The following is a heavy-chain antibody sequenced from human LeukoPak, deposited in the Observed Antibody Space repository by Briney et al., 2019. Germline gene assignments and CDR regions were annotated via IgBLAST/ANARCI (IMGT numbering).Heavy chain of an antibody. CDR3: ARDHVAGTTPNDY. Sequence: ASVKVSCKASGYTFTGYYMHWVRQAPGQGLEWMGWINPNSGGTNYAQKFQGRVTMTRDTSISTAYMELSRLRSDDTAVYYCARDHVAGTTPNDYWGQGTLVTVSS. J-gene: IGHJ4*02. V-gene: IGHV1-2*02. CDR2: INPNSGGT. CDR1: GYTFTGYY. D-gene: IGHD6-19*01.